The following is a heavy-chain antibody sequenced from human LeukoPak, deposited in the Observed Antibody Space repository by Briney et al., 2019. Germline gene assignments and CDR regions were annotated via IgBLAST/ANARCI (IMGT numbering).Heavy chain of an antibody. J-gene: IGHJ4*02. D-gene: IGHD3-3*01. V-gene: IGHV4-39*07. Sequence: SETLSLTCPVSGDSISSSSDFWGWIRQPPGKGLEWIGSIYYSGSTNYNPSLKSRVTISVDTSKNQLSLKVRSVSAADTAVYYCARPSRGFWSGLLDFWGQGTLVTVSS. CDR3: ARPSRGFWSGLLDF. CDR2: IYYSGST. CDR1: GDSISSSSDF.